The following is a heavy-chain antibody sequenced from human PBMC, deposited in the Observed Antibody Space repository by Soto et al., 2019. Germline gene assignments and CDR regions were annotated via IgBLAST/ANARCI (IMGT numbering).Heavy chain of an antibody. Sequence: QVQLQESGPGLVKPSETLSLTCTVSGRSIGNSYWSWIRQSLGKGLESIGYIYYSGSSNYNPSLKSRVSISVHTSTIQFLLKLSSVTAADTAVDYCARHSSSWPIFDYWGHGTLVIVSS. CDR3: ARHSSSWPIFDY. CDR1: GRSIGNSY. D-gene: IGHD6-13*01. V-gene: IGHV4-59*08. J-gene: IGHJ4*01. CDR2: IYYSGSS.